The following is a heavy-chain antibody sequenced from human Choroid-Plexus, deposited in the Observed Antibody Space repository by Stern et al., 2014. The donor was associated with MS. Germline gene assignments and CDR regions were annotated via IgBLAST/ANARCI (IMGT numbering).Heavy chain of an antibody. Sequence: VQLVESGGGVVQPGRPLRLSCGASGFTFGSCAMHWVRQAPGKGLEGVAGVSYDGSNKYYAYSVQCRFTISRDNSQNTLYMQMSSLRPEDTAVYYCAKDRHYLTYFFDHWGQGSLVTVSS. CDR3: AKDRHYLTYFFDH. V-gene: IGHV3-30*18. CDR1: GFTFGSCA. CDR2: VSYDGSNK. D-gene: IGHD2/OR15-2a*01. J-gene: IGHJ5*02.